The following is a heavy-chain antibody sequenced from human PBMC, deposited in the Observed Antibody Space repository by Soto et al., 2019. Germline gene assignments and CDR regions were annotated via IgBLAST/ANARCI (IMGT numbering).Heavy chain of an antibody. D-gene: IGHD2-21*02. V-gene: IGHV3-23*01. CDR3: ASLGVGDWANYYYYYGMDV. CDR1: GFTFSVYA. Sequence: EVQLLESGGGFVQPGGSLRLSCAATGFTFSVYAMTWVRQARGKGLEWVSAVTANGGSTYSADSVKSRFTISRDNSKNTQFLQMNSLRAEDTAVYYCASLGVGDWANYYYYYGMDVWGQGTTVTVSS. J-gene: IGHJ6*02. CDR2: VTANGGST.